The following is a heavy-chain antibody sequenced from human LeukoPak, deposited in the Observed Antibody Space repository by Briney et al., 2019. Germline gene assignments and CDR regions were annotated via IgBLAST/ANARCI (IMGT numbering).Heavy chain of an antibody. CDR3: ARATTVAPGY. V-gene: IGHV1-18*01. CDR1: GYTFTTYN. D-gene: IGHD4-23*01. J-gene: IGHJ4*02. CDR2: ISGYNGNT. Sequence: ASVKVSCKASGYTFTTYNINWVRQAPGQGLEWMGWISGYNGNTNYAQKLQGRVTMTTDTSTSTAYMELRSLKSDDTAVYYCARATTVAPGYWGQGTLVTVSS.